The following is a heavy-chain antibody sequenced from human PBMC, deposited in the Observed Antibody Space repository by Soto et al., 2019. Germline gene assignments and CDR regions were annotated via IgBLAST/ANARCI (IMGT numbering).Heavy chain of an antibody. D-gene: IGHD3-3*01. CDR2: INYSGST. CDR3: ARVAYDFWSGWGGAGYYYYLDV. J-gene: IGHJ6*03. Sequence: QVQLQESGPGLVKPSEILSLICTVSGGSITSYYWTWIRQPPGKGLEWIGYINYSGSTNYNPSLKSRITISVDTSKNQFSLKLSSVTAADTAVYFCARVAYDFWSGWGGAGYYYYLDVWGKGTTVTVSS. CDR1: GGSITSYY. V-gene: IGHV4-59*01.